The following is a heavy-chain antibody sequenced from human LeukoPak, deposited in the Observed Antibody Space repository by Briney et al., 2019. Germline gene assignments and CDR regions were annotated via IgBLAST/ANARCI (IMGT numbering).Heavy chain of an antibody. CDR1: GGTFSSYA. Sequence: GASVKVSCKASGGTFSSYAISWVRQAPGQGLEWMGAIIPIFGTANYAQKFQGRVTITADKSTSTAYMELSSLRSEDTAVYYCARGQQLHYFDYWGQGTLVTVSS. J-gene: IGHJ4*02. CDR3: ARGQQLHYFDY. V-gene: IGHV1-69*06. D-gene: IGHD6-13*01. CDR2: IIPIFGTA.